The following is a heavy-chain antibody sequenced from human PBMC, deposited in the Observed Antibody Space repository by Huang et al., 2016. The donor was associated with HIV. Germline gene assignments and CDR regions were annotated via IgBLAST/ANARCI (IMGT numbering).Heavy chain of an antibody. CDR3: ARGDYYDSSGYHPGYFDY. J-gene: IGHJ4*02. CDR2: IRNDGMKK. V-gene: IGHV3-33*04. D-gene: IGHD3-22*01. Sequence: VQLIESGGGVVQPGKSLRLSCATSGFILSNYGMHWVRQAADKGLKWVAFIRNDGMKKNYADSVRGRFTVGRDNGNNTLCLQMRSLGVDDTAVYYCARGDYYDSSGYHPGYFDYWGQGILVTVSS. CDR1: GFILSNYG.